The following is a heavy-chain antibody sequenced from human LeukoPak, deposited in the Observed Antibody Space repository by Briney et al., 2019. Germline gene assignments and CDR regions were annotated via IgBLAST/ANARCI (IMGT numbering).Heavy chain of an antibody. CDR3: AGLGYCSSTSCYWFDP. J-gene: IGHJ5*02. V-gene: IGHV1-18*01. Sequence: ASVKVSCKASGHTFTNYGISWVRQAPGQGLEWMGWISGDKGNTNYPQKFQGRVTISTDTSTSTAYMELRSLRSDDTAVYYCAGLGYCSSTSCYWFDPWGQGTLVTVSS. CDR2: ISGDKGNT. D-gene: IGHD2-2*01. CDR1: GHTFTNYG.